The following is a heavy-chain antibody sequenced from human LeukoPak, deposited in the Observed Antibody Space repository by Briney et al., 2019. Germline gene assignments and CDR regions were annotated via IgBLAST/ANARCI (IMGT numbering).Heavy chain of an antibody. D-gene: IGHD6-13*01. CDR2: TRNKANSYTT. CDR3: ARVGRIPAAGRNYYYGMDV. Sequence: PGGSLRLSCAASGFTFSDHYMDWVRQAPGKGLEWVGRTRNKANSYTTEYVASVRGRFTISRDDSKNSVSLQMDSLKTEDTAVYYCARVGRIPAAGRNYYYGMDVWGQGTTVTVSS. CDR1: GFTFSDHY. V-gene: IGHV3-72*01. J-gene: IGHJ6*02.